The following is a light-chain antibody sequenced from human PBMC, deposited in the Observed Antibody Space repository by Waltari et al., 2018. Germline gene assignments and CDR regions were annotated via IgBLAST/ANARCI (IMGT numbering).Light chain of an antibody. CDR2: GAS. CDR1: QSVSTN. CDR3: QQYHNWPPWT. V-gene: IGKV3-15*01. J-gene: IGKJ1*01. Sequence: EIVMTQSPAPLSVSPGERATLSCRVSQSVSTNLAWYQQKPGQTPRLLMYGASTRATGIPARFSGSGSGTDFTLTISSLQSEDFAVYYCQQYHNWPPWTFGQGTKVEI.